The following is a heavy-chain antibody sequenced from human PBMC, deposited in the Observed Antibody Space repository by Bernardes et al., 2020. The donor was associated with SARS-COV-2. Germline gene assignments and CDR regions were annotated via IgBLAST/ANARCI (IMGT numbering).Heavy chain of an antibody. V-gene: IGHV3-66*02. CDR1: GFTVSSNY. Sequence: GGSLRLSCAASGFTVSSNYLSWVRQAPGKGLEWVSDIYSGGTTYYADSVKGRFTISRDNSKNTLYLQMNSLRAEDTAVYYCARYKGYCSGGSCYPRGYYFDYWGQGTLVTVSS. J-gene: IGHJ4*02. CDR2: IYSGGTT. D-gene: IGHD2-15*01. CDR3: ARYKGYCSGGSCYPRGYYFDY.